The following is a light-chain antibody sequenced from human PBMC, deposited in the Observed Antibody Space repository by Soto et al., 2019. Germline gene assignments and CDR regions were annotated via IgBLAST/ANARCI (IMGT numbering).Light chain of an antibody. CDR2: GAS. Sequence: EIVLTQSPGTLSLSPGERATLSCRASQSVSSSYLAWYQQKPGQAPRLLIYGASSRATGIPDRFSGSGSGTDFTLTISRLEPEDFAVYYFQQYGSSLSITFGQGTRLEI. CDR1: QSVSSSY. CDR3: QQYGSSLSIT. V-gene: IGKV3-20*01. J-gene: IGKJ5*01.